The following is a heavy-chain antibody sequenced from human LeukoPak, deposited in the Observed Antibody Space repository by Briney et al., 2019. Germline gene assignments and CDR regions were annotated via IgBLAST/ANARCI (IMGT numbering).Heavy chain of an antibody. CDR3: ARVGITIFGVQNHDAFDI. V-gene: IGHV3-30-3*01. CDR2: ISYDGSNK. D-gene: IGHD3-3*01. Sequence: GGSLRLSCAASGFTFSSYAMHWVRQAPGKGLEWVAVISYDGSNKYYADSVKGRFTISRDNSKNTLYLQMNSLRAEDTAVYYCARVGITIFGVQNHDAFDIWGQGTMVTVSS. CDR1: GFTFSSYA. J-gene: IGHJ3*02.